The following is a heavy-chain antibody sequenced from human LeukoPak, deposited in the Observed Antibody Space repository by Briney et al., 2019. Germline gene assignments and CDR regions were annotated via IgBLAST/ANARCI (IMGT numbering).Heavy chain of an antibody. V-gene: IGHV3-30*02. D-gene: IGHD3-10*01. CDR1: TFSFSTYG. CDR2: IQYDGSIK. Sequence: GGSLRLSCAASTFSFSTYGMHWVRQAPGKGLEWVAFIQYDGSIKLYGDSVKGRFTISRDNSKNTLYLQMNSLRPEDTAVYYCARDPHYYGAVFDPWGQGTLVTVPS. CDR3: ARDPHYYGAVFDP. J-gene: IGHJ5*02.